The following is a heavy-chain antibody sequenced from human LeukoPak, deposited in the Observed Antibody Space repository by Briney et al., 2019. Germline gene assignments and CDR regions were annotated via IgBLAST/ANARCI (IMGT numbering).Heavy chain of an antibody. D-gene: IGHD1-14*01. Sequence: PSETLSLTCTVSGGSISSYYWSWIRQPPGKGLEWIGYIYYSGSTNYSPSLKSRVTISVDTSKNQFSLKLSSVTAADTAVYYCARDRKAGLFDYWGQGTLVTVSS. J-gene: IGHJ4*02. CDR1: GGSISSYY. CDR3: ARDRKAGLFDY. V-gene: IGHV4-59*01. CDR2: IYYSGST.